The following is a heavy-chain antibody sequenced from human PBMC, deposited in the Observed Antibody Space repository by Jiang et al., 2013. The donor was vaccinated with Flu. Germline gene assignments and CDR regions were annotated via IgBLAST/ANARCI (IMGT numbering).Heavy chain of an antibody. CDR2: IIPIFGTT. V-gene: IGHV1-69*06. J-gene: IGHJ5*02. CDR3: AREPVNSGTWFDP. D-gene: IGHD1-14*01. CDR1: GGTFSSYA. Sequence: EVKKPGSSVKVSCRASGGTFSSYAISWVRQAPGQGLEWMGRIIPIFGTTKHAQKFQGRVTITADKSTSTAYMEVSSLRSEDTALYYCAREPVNSGTWFDPWGQGTLVTVSS.